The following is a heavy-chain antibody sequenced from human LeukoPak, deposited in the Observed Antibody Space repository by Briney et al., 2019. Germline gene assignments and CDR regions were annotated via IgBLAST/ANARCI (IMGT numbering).Heavy chain of an antibody. Sequence: PSETLSLTCTVSGASISTFYWSWIRQPPGKGLEWIGYIYYSGSTNYNPSLKSRVTISVDTTKNQFSLKLSSVTAADTALYYCARSNDWKDWFDPCGQVTLVTVSS. CDR1: GASISTFY. CDR2: IYYSGST. J-gene: IGHJ5*02. D-gene: IGHD1-1*01. CDR3: ARSNDWKDWFDP. V-gene: IGHV4-59*08.